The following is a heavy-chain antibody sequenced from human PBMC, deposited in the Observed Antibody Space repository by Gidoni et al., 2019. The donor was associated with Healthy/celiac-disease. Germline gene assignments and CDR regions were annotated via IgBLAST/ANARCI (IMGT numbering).Heavy chain of an antibody. J-gene: IGHJ4*02. CDR3: TRDQEDYYDSSGYSYYFDY. CDR1: GFTFGDYH. CDR2: IRSKAYGRTT. Sequence: EVQLVESGGGLVQPGRSLRLSCTASGFTFGDYHMSWFRQAPGKGLEWVGFIRSKAYGRTTEYAASVKGRFTISRDDSKSIAYLQMNRLKTEDTAVYYCTRDQEDYYDSSGYSYYFDYWGQGTLVTVSS. V-gene: IGHV3-49*03. D-gene: IGHD3-22*01.